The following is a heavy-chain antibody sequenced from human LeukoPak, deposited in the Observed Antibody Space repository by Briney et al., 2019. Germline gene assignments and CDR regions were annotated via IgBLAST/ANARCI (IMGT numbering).Heavy chain of an antibody. J-gene: IGHJ4*02. V-gene: IGHV3-74*01. CDR1: GFTFRSYW. Sequence: GGSLRLSCAASGFTFRSYWMHWVRHAPGKGLVWVSGINSDGSDTSYADDVKGRFTISRDNAKNTLYLQMNSLRAEDTAVYYCARVGIQRYFDYWGQGTLVTVPS. CDR2: INSDGSDT. CDR3: ARVGIQRYFDY. D-gene: IGHD5-18*01.